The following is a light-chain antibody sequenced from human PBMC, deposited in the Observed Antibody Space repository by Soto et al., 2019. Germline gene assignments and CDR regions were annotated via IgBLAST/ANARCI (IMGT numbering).Light chain of an antibody. CDR3: SSYTSSSTLV. J-gene: IGLJ2*01. CDR1: NSDVGGYNY. Sequence: QSALTQPPSASGSLGQSVTISCTGTNSDVGGYNYVSWYQQHPGKAPKVIIYEVNKRPSGVPDRFSGSKSGNTASLTISGLQAEDEADYYCSSYTSSSTLVFGGGTQLTVL. V-gene: IGLV2-8*01. CDR2: EVN.